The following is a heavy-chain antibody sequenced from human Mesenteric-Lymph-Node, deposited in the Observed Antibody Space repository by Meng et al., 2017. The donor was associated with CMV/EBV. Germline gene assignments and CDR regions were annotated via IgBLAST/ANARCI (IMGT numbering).Heavy chain of an antibody. D-gene: IGHD2/OR15-2a*01. CDR3: AKSREYCTSTRCRLFYFDS. V-gene: IGHV4-39*02. CDR1: GGSISSSSYY. J-gene: IGHJ4*02. Sequence: SETLSLTCTVSGGSISSSSYYWGWIRQPPGKGLEWIGRIYYSGSTYYNPSLESRLTISADSSSNHCSLTLTSLTAADTAVYYCAKSREYCTSTRCRLFYFDSWGPGTLVTVSS. CDR2: IYYSGST.